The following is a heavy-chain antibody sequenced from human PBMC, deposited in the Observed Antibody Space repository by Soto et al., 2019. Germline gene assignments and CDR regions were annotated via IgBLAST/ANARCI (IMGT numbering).Heavy chain of an antibody. V-gene: IGHV3-30*18. D-gene: IGHD1-26*01. CDR3: AKELYSGSPGYFDY. CDR2: ISYDGSNK. CDR1: GFTFSSYG. Sequence: GGSLRLSCAASGFTFSSYGMHWVRQAPGKGLEWVAVISYDGSNKYYADSVKGRFTISRDNSKNTLYLQMNSLRAEDTAVYYCAKELYSGSPGYFDYWGQGTLVTVSS. J-gene: IGHJ4*02.